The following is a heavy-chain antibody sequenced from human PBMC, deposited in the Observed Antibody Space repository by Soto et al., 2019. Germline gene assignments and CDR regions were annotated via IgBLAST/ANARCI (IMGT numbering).Heavy chain of an antibody. D-gene: IGHD1-26*01. CDR3: ARGGRYYYY. J-gene: IGHJ4*02. CDR2: IQNTGIT. Sequence: QVQLQESGPGLVRPSQTLSLTCTVSGGSINGGSYYWSWIRHHPVKGLEWMGYIQNTGITYYNPSLQSRLSISVATSKNQFSLDLSSVTVADTAMYYCARGGRYYYYWGPGIQVTVSS. CDR1: GGSINGGSYY. V-gene: IGHV4-31*03.